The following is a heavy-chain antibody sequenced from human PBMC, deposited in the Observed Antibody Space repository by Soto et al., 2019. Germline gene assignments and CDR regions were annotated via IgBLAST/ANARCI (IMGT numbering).Heavy chain of an antibody. Sequence: QVQLQESGPGLVKPSQTLSLTCTVSGGSISIGDYFWSWIRQSPGKGLEWIGYISSLGSTYYNPSLKSRVSVSRDTSKNQFSLKLSSVTTTDTAVYYCARGLVIRPYYYHGMDVWGQGTTVTVSS. CDR3: ARGLVIRPYYYHGMDV. V-gene: IGHV4-30-4*01. D-gene: IGHD3-9*01. J-gene: IGHJ6*02. CDR1: GGSISIGDYF. CDR2: ISSLGST.